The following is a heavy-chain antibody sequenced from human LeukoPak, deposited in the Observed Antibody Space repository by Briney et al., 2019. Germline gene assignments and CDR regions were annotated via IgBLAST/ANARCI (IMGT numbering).Heavy chain of an antibody. Sequence: QPGGALRLSCAASGFTFDDYAMHWVRQAPGKGLEWVSGISWNSGSIDYADSVKGRFTISRDNAKNSLYLQINSLRAEDTALYYCAKESGMITFGGVIARRYFFDYWGQGTLVSVSS. CDR2: ISWNSGSI. CDR3: AKESGMITFGGVIARRYFFDY. D-gene: IGHD3-16*02. CDR1: GFTFDDYA. V-gene: IGHV3-9*01. J-gene: IGHJ4*02.